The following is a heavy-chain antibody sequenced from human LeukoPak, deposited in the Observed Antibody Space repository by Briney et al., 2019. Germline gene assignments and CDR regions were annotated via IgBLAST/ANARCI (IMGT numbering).Heavy chain of an antibody. CDR2: ISAYNGNT. V-gene: IGHV1-18*01. CDR3: ARPVENYYDSSGYYFDY. Sequence: ASVKVSCKASGYTFTSYGISWVRQAPGQGLEWMGWISAYNGNTNYAQKLQGRVTMTRDTSISTAYMELSRLRSDDTAVYYCARPVENYYDSSGYYFDYWGQGTLVTVSS. CDR1: GYTFTSYG. D-gene: IGHD3-22*01. J-gene: IGHJ4*02.